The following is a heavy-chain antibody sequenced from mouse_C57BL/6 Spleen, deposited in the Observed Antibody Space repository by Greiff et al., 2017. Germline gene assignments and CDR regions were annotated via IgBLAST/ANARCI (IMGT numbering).Heavy chain of an antibody. D-gene: IGHD1-1*01. CDR2: INPSSGYT. CDR3: ARNPLLFQYAMDY. V-gene: IGHV1-7*01. CDR1: GYTFPSYW. Sequence: QVQLQQSGAELAKPGASVKLSCKASGYTFPSYWMHWVKQRPGQGLEWIGYINPSSGYTKYHQKFKDTATLTADKSSSTAYMQLSSLTYEDSAVYYCARNPLLFQYAMDYWGQGTSVTVSS. J-gene: IGHJ4*01.